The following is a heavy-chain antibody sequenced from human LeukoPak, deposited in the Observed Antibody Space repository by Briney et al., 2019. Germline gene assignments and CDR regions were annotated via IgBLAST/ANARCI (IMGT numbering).Heavy chain of an antibody. CDR1: GYTFTSYA. J-gene: IGHJ3*02. D-gene: IGHD6-13*01. Sequence: ASVKVSCKASGYTFTSYAMHWVRQAPGQRLEWMGWINAGNGNTKYSQEFQGRVTITADKSTSTAYMELSSLRSEDTAVYYCARTRKYSSSWHDAFDIWGQGTMVTVSS. CDR3: ARTRKYSSSWHDAFDI. CDR2: INAGNGNT. V-gene: IGHV1-3*03.